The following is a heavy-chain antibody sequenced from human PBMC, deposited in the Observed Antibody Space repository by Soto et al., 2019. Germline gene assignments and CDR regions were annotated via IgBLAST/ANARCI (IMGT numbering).Heavy chain of an antibody. Sequence: QVQLVESGGGVVQPGRSLRLSCAASGFTFSSYGMHWVRQAPGKGLEWVAVIWYDGSNKYYADSGKGRFTISRDNSKNTLYLQMNSLRAEDTAVYYCARVSPPYSSSWYAVNWFDPWGQGTLVTVS. CDR1: GFTFSSYG. J-gene: IGHJ5*02. CDR3: ARVSPPYSSSWYAVNWFDP. D-gene: IGHD6-13*01. CDR2: IWYDGSNK. V-gene: IGHV3-33*01.